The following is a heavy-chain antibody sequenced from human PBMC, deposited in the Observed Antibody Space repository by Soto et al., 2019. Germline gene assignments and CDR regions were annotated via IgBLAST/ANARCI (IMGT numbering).Heavy chain of an antibody. CDR1: GDSIGCGGY. V-gene: IGHV4-31*03. J-gene: IGHJ5*02. Sequence: SETLSLTCTVSGDSIGCGGYWSWVRQFPGRGLEWIGCISSSGSTYYNPALNNRISLSLDTSQNQFSLKLLSVTAADTAIYYCARSGVTGIVIPSHWFDPWGQGTLVTVSS. CDR2: ISSSGST. CDR3: ARSGVTGIVIPSHWFDP. D-gene: IGHD2-21*02.